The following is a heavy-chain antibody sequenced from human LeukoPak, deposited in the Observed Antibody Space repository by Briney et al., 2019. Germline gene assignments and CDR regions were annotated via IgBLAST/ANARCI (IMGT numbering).Heavy chain of an antibody. V-gene: IGHV4-38-2*01. CDR2: IYHSGYA. J-gene: IGHJ5*02. Sequence: PSETLSLTCAVSGYSINSGYSWTWLRQRPGKGLEWIGNIYHSGYAYYNPSLKNRVTISLDASKNQFSLRLSSVTAADTAVYYCARNSSLTTLKGGWFDPWGQGTLVTVSS. D-gene: IGHD4-11*01. CDR1: GYSINSGYS. CDR3: ARNSSLTTLKGGWFDP.